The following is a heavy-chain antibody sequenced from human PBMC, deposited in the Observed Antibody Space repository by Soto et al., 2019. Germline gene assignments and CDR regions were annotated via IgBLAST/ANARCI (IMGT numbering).Heavy chain of an antibody. J-gene: IGHJ5*02. D-gene: IGHD4-17*01. V-gene: IGHV1-69*08. Sequence: QVQLVQSGAEVKKPGSSVKVSCKASGGTFSSYTISWVRQAPGQGLEWMGRIIPILGIANYAQKFQGRVTXSAXKXMSTAYMELSSLRSEDTAVYYCARDSSGDYGNWFDPWGQGTLVTVSS. CDR2: IIPILGIA. CDR1: GGTFSSYT. CDR3: ARDSSGDYGNWFDP.